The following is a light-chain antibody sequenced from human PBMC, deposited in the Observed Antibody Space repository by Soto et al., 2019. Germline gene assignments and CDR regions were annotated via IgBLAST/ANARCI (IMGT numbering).Light chain of an antibody. CDR3: QQYNDYS. CDR1: QSVSSN. Sequence: EIVMTQSPATLSVSPGERASLSCRASQSVSSNLAWYQQKPGQAPRLLIYAASTRATGIPDRFSGSGSGTQFTLTISRLQPDDFGTYYCQQYNDYSFGQGTKVDIK. V-gene: IGKV3D-15*01. J-gene: IGKJ1*01. CDR2: AAS.